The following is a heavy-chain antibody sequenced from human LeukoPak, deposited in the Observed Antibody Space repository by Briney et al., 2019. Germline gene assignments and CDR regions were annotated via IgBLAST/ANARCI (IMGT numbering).Heavy chain of an antibody. Sequence: ASVKVSCKASGYTFTGYYMHWVRQAPGQGLEWMGWINPNSGGTNYAQKFQGRVTMTRDTSISTAYMELSRLRSDDTAVYYCARDSTSYDFWSGYYPNWFDPWGQGTLVTVSS. V-gene: IGHV1-2*02. CDR2: INPNSGGT. CDR1: GYTFTGYY. D-gene: IGHD3-3*01. J-gene: IGHJ5*02. CDR3: ARDSTSYDFWSGYYPNWFDP.